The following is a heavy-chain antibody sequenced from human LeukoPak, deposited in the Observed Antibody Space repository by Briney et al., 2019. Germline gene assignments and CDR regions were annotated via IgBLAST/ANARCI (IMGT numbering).Heavy chain of an antibody. CDR3: ARQRVGIAEADTDYYYYYMDV. D-gene: IGHD6-13*01. CDR1: GYRFTSHW. CDR2: IYPGDSDT. V-gene: IGHV5-51*01. Sequence: GESLKISCKTSGYRFTSHWIGWVRPMPGKGLEWMGIIYPGDSDTRYSPSFQGQVTISADKSINTTYLQWSSLKASDTAMYYCARQRVGIAEADTDYYYYYMDVWGKGTTVTVSS. J-gene: IGHJ6*03.